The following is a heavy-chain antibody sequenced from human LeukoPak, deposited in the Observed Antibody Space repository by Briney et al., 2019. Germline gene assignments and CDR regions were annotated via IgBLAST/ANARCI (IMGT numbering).Heavy chain of an antibody. CDR2: IYYSGST. V-gene: IGHV4-59*12. CDR3: ARDYDVLTAYPPTQLFDP. J-gene: IGHJ5*02. Sequence: SETLSLTCSVSGGSISSYYWSWIRQPPGKGLEWIGYIYYSGSTNYNPSLKSRVTMSVDTSKNQFSLKLNSVTAADTAVYYCARDYDVLTAYPPTQLFDPWGQGTLVTVSS. CDR1: GGSISSYY. D-gene: IGHD3-9*01.